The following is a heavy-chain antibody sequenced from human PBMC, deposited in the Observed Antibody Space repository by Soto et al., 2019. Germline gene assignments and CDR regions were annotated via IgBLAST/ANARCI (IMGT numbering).Heavy chain of an antibody. V-gene: IGHV4-59*01. J-gene: IGHJ4*02. CDR2: IYYSGST. CDR1: GGSISSYY. Sequence: PSETLSLTCTVSGGSISSYYCRWIRQPPGKGLEWIGYIYYSGSTNYNPSLKSRVTISVDTSKNQFSLKLSSVTAADTAVYYCARETTYYSSTSCYCYFDYWGQGTLVTVSS. D-gene: IGHD2-2*01. CDR3: ARETTYYSSTSCYCYFDY.